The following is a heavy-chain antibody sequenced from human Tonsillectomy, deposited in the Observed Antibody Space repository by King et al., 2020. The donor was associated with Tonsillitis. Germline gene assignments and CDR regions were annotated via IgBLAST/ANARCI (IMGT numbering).Heavy chain of an antibody. CDR1: GVSISSYY. D-gene: IGHD6-6*01. CDR2: ISTSGST. Sequence: VQLQESGPGLVKPSETLSLPCSVSGVSISSYYWTWIRQPAGKGLEWIGRISTSGSTNYNPSLKSRVTMSVDSSKNQYSLKLSSGTAADTAGYYCARVTKIPSRPRVNGVDPCGERALGSVSS. CDR3: ARVTKIPSRPRVNGVDP. J-gene: IGHJ5*02. V-gene: IGHV4-4*07.